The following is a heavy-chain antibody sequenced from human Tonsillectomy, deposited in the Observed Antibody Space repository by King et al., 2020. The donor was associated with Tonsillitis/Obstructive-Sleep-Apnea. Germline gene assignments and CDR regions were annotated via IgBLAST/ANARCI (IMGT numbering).Heavy chain of an antibody. CDR2: IYPGDSDS. CDR3: ARRTGGNNWHDPTEDAFDI. D-gene: IGHD1-1*01. V-gene: IGHV5-51*03. Sequence: QLVQSGAEMKKPGESLKISCKGSGYSFTSYWIGWVRQMPGKGLEWMGIIYPGDSDSRYSPSFQGQVTISADKSISTAYVQWSSLKASDTAMYYCARRTGGNNWHDPTEDAFDIWGQGTMVTVSS. J-gene: IGHJ3*02. CDR1: GYSFTSYW.